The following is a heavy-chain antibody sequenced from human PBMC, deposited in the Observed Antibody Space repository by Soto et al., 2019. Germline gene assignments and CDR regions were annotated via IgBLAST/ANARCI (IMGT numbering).Heavy chain of an antibody. V-gene: IGHV1-69*06. D-gene: IGHD2-2*01. CDR1: GGTFSSYA. Sequence: SVKVSCKASGGTFSSYAISWVRQAPGQGLEWMGGIIPIFGTANYAQKFQGRVTITAGKSTSTAYMELSSLRSEDTAVYYCASSTGYCSSTSCYLYYYGMDVWGQGTTVTVSS. CDR3: ASSTGYCSSTSCYLYYYGMDV. CDR2: IIPIFGTA. J-gene: IGHJ6*02.